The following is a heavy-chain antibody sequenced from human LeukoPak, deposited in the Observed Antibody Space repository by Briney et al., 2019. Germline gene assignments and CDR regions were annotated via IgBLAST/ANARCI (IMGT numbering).Heavy chain of an antibody. CDR1: GFTFSSYA. J-gene: IGHJ6*03. CDR2: ISYDGSNK. V-gene: IGHV3-30*04. D-gene: IGHD4-17*01. Sequence: GGSLRLSCAASGFTFSSYAMHWVRQAPGKGLEWVAVISYDGSNKYYADSVKGRFTISRDNSKNTLYLQMNSLRAEDTAVYYCARDGPVTTGYYYYYMDVWGKGTTVTVSS. CDR3: ARDGPVTTGYYYYYMDV.